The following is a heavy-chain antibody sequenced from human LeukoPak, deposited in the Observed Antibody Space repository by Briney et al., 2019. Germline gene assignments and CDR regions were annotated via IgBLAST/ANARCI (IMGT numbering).Heavy chain of an antibody. CDR3: AKDLESAAERKYYYYYMDV. J-gene: IGHJ6*03. Sequence: PGGSLRLSCAASGFTFSSYGMHWVRQAPGKGLEWVAVISYDGSNKYYADSVKGRFTISRDNSKNTLYLQMNSLRAEDTAVYYCAKDLESAAERKYYYYYMDVWGKGTTVTVSS. V-gene: IGHV3-30*18. CDR2: ISYDGSNK. D-gene: IGHD6-13*01. CDR1: GFTFSSYG.